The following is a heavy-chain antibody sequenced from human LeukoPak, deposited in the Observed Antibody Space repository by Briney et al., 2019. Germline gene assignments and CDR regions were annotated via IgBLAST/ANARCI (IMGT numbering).Heavy chain of an antibody. Sequence: PSETLSLTCAVYGGSFSGYYWSWIRQPPGKGLEWIGEINHSGSTNYNPSLKSRVTISVDTSKNQFSLKLSSVTAADTAVYYCARAMSRPKWLVRYHYFDYWGQGTLVTVSS. CDR1: GGSFSGYY. CDR2: INHSGST. CDR3: ARAMSRPKWLVRYHYFDY. V-gene: IGHV4-34*01. D-gene: IGHD6-19*01. J-gene: IGHJ4*02.